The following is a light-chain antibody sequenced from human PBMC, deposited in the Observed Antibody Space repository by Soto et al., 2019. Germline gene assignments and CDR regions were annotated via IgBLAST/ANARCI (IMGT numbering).Light chain of an antibody. Sequence: EIGMTKSPGTVSVYKGERATISCRASQNVISNLAWYQQRPGQAPRLLIYSASTRATGIPARFSGSGSGTEFTLTISILQSGDAAVYYCQQYYEWPRGTFGQGTKVE. CDR2: SAS. CDR1: QNVISN. J-gene: IGKJ1*01. V-gene: IGKV3-15*01. CDR3: QQYYEWPRGT.